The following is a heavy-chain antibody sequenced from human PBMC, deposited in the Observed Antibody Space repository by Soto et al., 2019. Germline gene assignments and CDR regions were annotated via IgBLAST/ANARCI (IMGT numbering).Heavy chain of an antibody. CDR2: ISYDGSNK. V-gene: IGHV3-30-3*01. CDR1: GFTFSSYA. Sequence: QVQLVESGGGVVQPGRSLRLSCAASGFTFSSYAMHWVRQAPGKGLEWVAVISYDGSNKYYADSVKGRFTISSDNSKHSRHLQMNSLRAEDTAVYYSARHREEYCSCGVCYSAGYWGQGTLGSVSS. CDR3: ARHREEYCSCGVCYSAGY. J-gene: IGHJ4*02. D-gene: IGHD2-15*01.